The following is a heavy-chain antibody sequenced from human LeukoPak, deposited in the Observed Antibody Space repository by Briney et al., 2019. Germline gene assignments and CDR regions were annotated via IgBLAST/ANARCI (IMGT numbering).Heavy chain of an antibody. CDR2: ISAYNGHT. D-gene: IGHD1-26*01. Sequence: ASVKVSCKASGYTFTSYGISWVRLAPGQGLEWMGWISAYNGHTNYAQKLQGRVTMTTDTSTSTAYVELRSLRSDDTAVYYCARGGRWELPRPYAFDIWGQGTMVTVSS. CDR1: GYTFTSYG. V-gene: IGHV1-18*01. J-gene: IGHJ3*02. CDR3: ARGGRWELPRPYAFDI.